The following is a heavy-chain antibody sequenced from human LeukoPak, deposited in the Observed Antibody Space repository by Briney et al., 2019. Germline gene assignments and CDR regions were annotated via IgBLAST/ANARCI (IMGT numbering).Heavy chain of an antibody. Sequence: GGSLRLSCAASGFTFSSYGMHWVRQAPGKGLVWVSRINEDGSTTNYADSVKGRSTIFRDNAKNTLYLQMNSLRAEDTAVYYCVRDLGGRPGHWGQGTLVTVSS. CDR3: VRDLGGRPGH. CDR1: GFTFSSYG. J-gene: IGHJ4*02. V-gene: IGHV3-74*01. D-gene: IGHD1-26*01. CDR2: INEDGSTT.